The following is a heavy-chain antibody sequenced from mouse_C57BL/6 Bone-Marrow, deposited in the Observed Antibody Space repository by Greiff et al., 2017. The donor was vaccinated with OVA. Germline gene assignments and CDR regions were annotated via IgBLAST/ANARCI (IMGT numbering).Heavy chain of an antibody. D-gene: IGHD1-1*01. CDR3: ARVPNYGSRYYAMDY. CDR2: INPGSGGT. J-gene: IGHJ4*01. V-gene: IGHV1-54*01. Sequence: QVQLQQSGAELVRPGPSVKVSCKASGYAFTNYLIEWVKQRPGQGLEWIGVINPGSGGTNYNEKFKGKATLTADKSSSTAYMQLSSLTSEDSAVYFCARVPNYGSRYYAMDYWGQGTSVTVSS. CDR1: GYAFTNYL.